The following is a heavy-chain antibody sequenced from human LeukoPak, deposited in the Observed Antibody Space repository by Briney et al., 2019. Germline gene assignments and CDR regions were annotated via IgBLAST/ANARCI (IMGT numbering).Heavy chain of an antibody. CDR1: GGSISSGGYY. CDR3: ARVFFFWIAARQNKGGGNNYYMDV. CDR2: IYHSGST. V-gene: IGHV4-30-2*01. J-gene: IGHJ6*03. Sequence: SQTLSLTCTVSGGSISSGGYYWSRIRQPPGKGLEWIGYIYHSGSTYYNPSLKSRVTISVDRSKNQFSLKLSSVTAADTAVYYCARVFFFWIAARQNKGGGNNYYMDVWGKGTTVTVSS. D-gene: IGHD6-6*01.